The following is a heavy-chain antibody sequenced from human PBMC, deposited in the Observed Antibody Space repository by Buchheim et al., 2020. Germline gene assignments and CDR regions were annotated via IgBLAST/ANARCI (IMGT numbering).Heavy chain of an antibody. CDR3: ARDRSGMDV. CDR2: VSYDGTNK. Sequence: QLQLVESGGGVVQPGRSLRLSCAASGLTFSSYAMHWVRQAPGKGLEWVAVVSYDGTNKSYADSVKGRFTISRDNSKNTLYLQMNSLRGEDTAVYYCARDRSGMDVWGQGTT. V-gene: IGHV3-30*04. J-gene: IGHJ6*02. CDR1: GLTFSSYA.